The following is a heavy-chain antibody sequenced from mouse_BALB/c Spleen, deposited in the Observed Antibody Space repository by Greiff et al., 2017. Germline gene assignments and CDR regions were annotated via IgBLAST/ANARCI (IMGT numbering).Heavy chain of an antibody. Sequence: EVKLMESGGGLVQPGGSLRLSCATSGFTFTDYYMSWVRQPPGKALEWLGFIRNKANGYTTEYSASVKGRFTISRDNSQSILYLQMNTLRAEDSATYYCARTPTTATDMDYWGQGTSVTVSS. D-gene: IGHD1-2*01. CDR2: IRNKANGYTT. V-gene: IGHV7-3*02. CDR3: ARTPTTATDMDY. J-gene: IGHJ4*01. CDR1: GFTFTDYY.